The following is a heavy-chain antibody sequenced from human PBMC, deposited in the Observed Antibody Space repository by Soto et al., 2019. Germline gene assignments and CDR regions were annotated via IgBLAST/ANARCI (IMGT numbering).Heavy chain of an antibody. D-gene: IGHD2-15*01. V-gene: IGHV1-3*01. CDR2: INAGNGNT. J-gene: IGHJ4*02. CDR3: ARGVAPYYFDY. CDR1: GYTFTSYA. Sequence: SVTVSCKASGYTFTSYAVHWVRQAPGQRLEWMGWINAGNGNTKYSQKFQGRVTITRDTSASTAYMELSSLRSEDTAVYYCARGVAPYYFDYWGQGTLVTVSS.